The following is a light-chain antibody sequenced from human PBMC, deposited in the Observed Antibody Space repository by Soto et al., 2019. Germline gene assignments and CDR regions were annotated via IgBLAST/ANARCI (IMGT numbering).Light chain of an antibody. CDR2: DAS. J-gene: IGKJ4*01. CDR1: QTIGTY. V-gene: IGKV3-11*01. Sequence: TQTQSSLSASVGDRVTITCRASQTIGTYVNWYRQKSGAAPELLIYDASNRATGIPARFSGSGSGTDFTLTISILEPEDFAVYYCQQRSNWTLHTFAGGAMVDI. CDR3: QQRSNWTLHT.